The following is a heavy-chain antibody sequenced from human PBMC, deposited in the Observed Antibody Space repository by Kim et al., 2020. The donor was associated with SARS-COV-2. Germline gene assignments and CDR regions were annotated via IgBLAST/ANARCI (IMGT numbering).Heavy chain of an antibody. CDR3: ARHPDPRQWLWMSWFDP. D-gene: IGHD6-19*01. Sequence: SETLSLTCTVSGGSISSSSYYWGWIRQPPGKGLEWIGSIYYSGSTYYNPSLKSRVTISVDTSKNQFSLKLSSVTAADTAVYYCARHPDPRQWLWMSWFDPWGQGTLVTVSS. J-gene: IGHJ5*02. CDR2: IYYSGST. CDR1: GGSISSSSYY. V-gene: IGHV4-39*01.